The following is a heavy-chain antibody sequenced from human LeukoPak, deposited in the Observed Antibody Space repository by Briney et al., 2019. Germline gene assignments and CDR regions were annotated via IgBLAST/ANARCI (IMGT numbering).Heavy chain of an antibody. J-gene: IGHJ5*02. Sequence: SETLSLTCAVSGGSISSGGYSWSWIRQPPGKGLEWIGYIYHSGSTYYNPSLKSRVTISVDRSKNQFSLKLSSVTAADTAVYYCARAEPAASVWFDPRGQGTLVTVSS. V-gene: IGHV4-30-2*01. CDR2: IYHSGST. D-gene: IGHD2-2*01. CDR1: GGSISSGGYS. CDR3: ARAEPAASVWFDP.